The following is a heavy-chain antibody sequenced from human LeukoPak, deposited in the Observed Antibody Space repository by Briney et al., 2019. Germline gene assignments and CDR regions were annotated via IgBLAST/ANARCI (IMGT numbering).Heavy chain of an antibody. CDR1: GGSISSDSYY. J-gene: IGHJ3*02. D-gene: IGHD6-13*01. V-gene: IGHV4-39*01. CDR3: ARHPYSSSWYGSYQI. CDR2: IYYSGST. Sequence: SETLSLTCTVSGGSISSDSYYWGWIRQPPGKGLEWIGQIYYSGSTYYNPSLKSRVTISVDTSKNQFSLKLSSVTAADTAVYYCARHPYSSSWYGSYQIWGQGTMVTVSS.